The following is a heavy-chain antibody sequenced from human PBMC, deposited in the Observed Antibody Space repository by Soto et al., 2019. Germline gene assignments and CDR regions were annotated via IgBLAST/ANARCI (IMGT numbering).Heavy chain of an antibody. Sequence: SETLSLTCTVSGGSISSGDYYWGWIREPPGKGLEWIGYIYYSGSTYYNPSLKSRVTISVDTSKNQFSLKLSSVTAADTAVYYCASTYYYGSGSYGSKTYYFDYWGQGTLVTVSS. CDR1: GGSISSGDYY. V-gene: IGHV4-30-4*01. CDR2: IYYSGST. CDR3: ASTYYYGSGSYGSKTYYFDY. D-gene: IGHD3-10*01. J-gene: IGHJ4*02.